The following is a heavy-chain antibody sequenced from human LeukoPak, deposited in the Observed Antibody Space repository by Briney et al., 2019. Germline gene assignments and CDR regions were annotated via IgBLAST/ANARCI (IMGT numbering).Heavy chain of an antibody. V-gene: IGHV3-15*01. D-gene: IGHD3-22*01. Sequence: GRSLRLSCAASAFTFSNAWMSWVRQAPGKWREWVGRIKSKTDGGTTDYAAPVKGRFTISRDDSKNTLYLQMNSLKTEDTAVYYCTTGNGVVVITYYFDYWGQGTLVTVSS. CDR1: AFTFSNAW. J-gene: IGHJ4*02. CDR2: IKSKTDGGTT. CDR3: TTGNGVVVITYYFDY.